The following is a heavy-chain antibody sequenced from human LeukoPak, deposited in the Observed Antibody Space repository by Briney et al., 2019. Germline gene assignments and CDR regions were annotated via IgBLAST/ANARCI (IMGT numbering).Heavy chain of an antibody. CDR2: INHSGST. CDR1: SESFSGYY. J-gene: IGHJ5*02. V-gene: IGHV4-34*01. D-gene: IGHD3-9*01. Sequence: PSETLSLTCAIYSESFSGYYWSWIRQPPGKGLEWIGEINHSGSTNYNPSLKSRVTISVDPSKNQFSLKLNSVTAADTAVYYCARVFDILTGYAGGNWFDPWGQGTLVTVSS. CDR3: ARVFDILTGYAGGNWFDP.